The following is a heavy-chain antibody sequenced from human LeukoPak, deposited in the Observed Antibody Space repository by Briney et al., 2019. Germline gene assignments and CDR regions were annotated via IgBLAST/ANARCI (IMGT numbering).Heavy chain of an antibody. J-gene: IGHJ4*02. D-gene: IGHD3-22*01. CDR1: GFTLSSYS. V-gene: IGHV3-48*01. CDR3: ARLPHRGATMIVVEPFDY. Sequence: GGSLRLSSAASGFTLSSYSMNWVRQAPGKGLEWVSYISSSSSNIYHADSVKGRLTISRDNAKNSTYLQMDSLRAEDTAVYCCARLPHRGATMIVVEPFDYWGQGTLVTVSS. CDR2: ISSSSSNI.